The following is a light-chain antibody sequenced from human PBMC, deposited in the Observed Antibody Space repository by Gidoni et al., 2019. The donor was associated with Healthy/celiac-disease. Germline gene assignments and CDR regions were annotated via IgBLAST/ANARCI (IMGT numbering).Light chain of an antibody. CDR1: QTISSY. CDR2: EAS. CDR3: QQSYSNPPT. J-gene: IGKJ1*01. V-gene: IGKV1-39*01. Sequence: IHMTQSPSSLSASVGDRVTITCRASQTISSYLNWYQQKPGKAPKLLIYEASSLQSGVPSRVSGSGSGTDFTLTISSLQPEDFATYYCQQSYSNPPTFDQGTKVEIK.